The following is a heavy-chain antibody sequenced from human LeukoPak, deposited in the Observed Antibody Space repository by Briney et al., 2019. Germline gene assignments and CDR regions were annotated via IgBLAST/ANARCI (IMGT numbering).Heavy chain of an antibody. CDR1: GDSVSSNTVA. CDR2: TYYRSKWYN. J-gene: IGHJ3*02. Sequence: SQTLSLTCAISGDSVSSNTVAWNWIRQSPSRGLEWLGRTYYRSKWYNDYAVSVKSRITINPDTSKNQFSLQLNSVTPEDTAVYYCARRGNWEIPLHAFDIWGQGTMVTVSS. D-gene: IGHD1-26*01. V-gene: IGHV6-1*01. CDR3: ARRGNWEIPLHAFDI.